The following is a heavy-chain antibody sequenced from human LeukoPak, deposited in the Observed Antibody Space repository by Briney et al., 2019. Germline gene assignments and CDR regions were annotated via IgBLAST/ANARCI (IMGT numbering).Heavy chain of an antibody. CDR2: ISGGGGST. V-gene: IGHV3-23*01. Sequence: GGSLRLSCAASGSTFSSYEMKWVRQAPGKGLEWVSAISGGGGSTYYADSVKGRFTISRDNSKNTLYLQMNSLRAEDTAVYYCANLPGYYYGSGSYYAGAFDIWGQGTMVTVSS. J-gene: IGHJ3*02. CDR1: GSTFSSYE. D-gene: IGHD3-10*01. CDR3: ANLPGYYYGSGSYYAGAFDI.